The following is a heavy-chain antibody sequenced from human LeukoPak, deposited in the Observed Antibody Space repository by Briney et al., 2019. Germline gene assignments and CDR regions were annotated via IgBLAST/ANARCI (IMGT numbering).Heavy chain of an antibody. Sequence: GASVKVSCKASGYTFTSYYMHWVRQAPGQGLEWMGIINPSGGSTTYAQKFQGRVTMTRDTSTSTAYMELSSLRSEDTAVHYCAKDKEALKNWDYWGQGTLVTVSS. CDR2: INPSGGST. J-gene: IGHJ4*02. CDR3: AKDKEALKNWDY. CDR1: GYTFTSYY. V-gene: IGHV1-46*01. D-gene: IGHD1-1*01.